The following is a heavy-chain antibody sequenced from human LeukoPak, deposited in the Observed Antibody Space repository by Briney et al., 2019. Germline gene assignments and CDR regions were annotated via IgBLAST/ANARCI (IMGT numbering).Heavy chain of an antibody. Sequence: GGSLRLSCVASGFTSGDYWMSWVRQAPGKGLEWVSYISSSGSTIYYADSVKGRFTISRDNAKNSLYLQMTSLRAEDTAVYYCARDSHDPFTIFGVVITNPLPDDYWGQGTLVTVSS. J-gene: IGHJ4*02. V-gene: IGHV3-11*04. CDR3: ARDSHDPFTIFGVVITNPLPDDY. CDR1: GFTSGDYW. CDR2: ISSSGSTI. D-gene: IGHD3-3*01.